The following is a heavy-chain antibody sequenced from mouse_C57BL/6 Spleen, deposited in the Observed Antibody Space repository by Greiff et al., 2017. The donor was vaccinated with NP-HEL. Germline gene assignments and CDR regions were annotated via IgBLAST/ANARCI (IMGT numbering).Heavy chain of an antibody. Sequence: QVQLQQSGAELVKPGASVKISCKASGYAFSSYWMNWVKQRPGKGLEWIGQIYPGDGDTNYNGKFKGKATLTADKSSSTAYMQLSSLTSEDSAVYFCARTYYYGSSWMDYWGQGTSVTVSS. CDR3: ARTYYYGSSWMDY. V-gene: IGHV1-80*01. D-gene: IGHD1-1*01. CDR2: IYPGDGDT. CDR1: GYAFSSYW. J-gene: IGHJ4*01.